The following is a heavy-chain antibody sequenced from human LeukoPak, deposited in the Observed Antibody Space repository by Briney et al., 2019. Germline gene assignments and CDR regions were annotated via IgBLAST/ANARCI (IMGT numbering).Heavy chain of an antibody. Sequence: SETLSLTCTVSGDSTSSGDYYWSWIRQPAGKGLEWIGRISSSGSTNYNPSLKSRVAISVDTSKNQFSLKLSSVTAEDRAVYFWAGGSYSYDSSGVFDIWGKGTMVTV. CDR2: ISSSGST. J-gene: IGHJ3*02. CDR1: GDSTSSGDYY. D-gene: IGHD3-22*01. V-gene: IGHV4-61*02. CDR3: AGGSYSYDSSGVFDI.